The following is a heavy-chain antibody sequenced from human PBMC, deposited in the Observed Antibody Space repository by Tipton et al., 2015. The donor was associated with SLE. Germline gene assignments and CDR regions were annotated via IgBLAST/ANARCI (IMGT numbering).Heavy chain of an antibody. CDR3: AREVRQRLICFDA. Sequence: TLSLTCTVSGGSISSSDFYWAWIRQPPGKGLEWIGSIYYSGNTYYNPSLKNRVTISVDTSKNQFSLKLSSVTAADTAVYFCAREVRQRLICFDAWGQGTLVTVSS. CDR2: IYYSGNT. J-gene: IGHJ5*02. D-gene: IGHD6-25*01. CDR1: GGSISSSDFY. V-gene: IGHV4-39*07.